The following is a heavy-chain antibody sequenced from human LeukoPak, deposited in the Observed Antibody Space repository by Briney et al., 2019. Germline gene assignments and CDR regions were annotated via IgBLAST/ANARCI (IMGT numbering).Heavy chain of an antibody. Sequence: GGSLRLSCAASGFTFSSYWMHWVRQAPGQGLVWVSRINTDGSSTSYADSVKGRFTISRDNAKNTLYLQMNSLRAEDTAVYYCARAGTYSSSWFFDYWGQGTLVTVSS. D-gene: IGHD6-13*01. CDR1: GFTFSSYW. V-gene: IGHV3-74*01. CDR3: ARAGTYSSSWFFDY. J-gene: IGHJ4*02. CDR2: INTDGSST.